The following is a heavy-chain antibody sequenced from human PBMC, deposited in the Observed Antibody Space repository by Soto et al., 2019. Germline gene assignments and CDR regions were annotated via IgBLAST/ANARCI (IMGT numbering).Heavy chain of an antibody. Sequence: QITLKESGPTLVKPTQTLTLTCTFSGFSLSTSGVGVGWIRQPPGKALEWLALIYWDDDKRYSPSLKSRLTITKDTDKNQVLLTLTNMDPVDTATYYCAHRPGSSWSFDYWGQGTLVTVSS. V-gene: IGHV2-5*02. D-gene: IGHD6-13*01. CDR1: GFSLSTSGVG. CDR3: AHRPGSSWSFDY. CDR2: IYWDDDK. J-gene: IGHJ4*02.